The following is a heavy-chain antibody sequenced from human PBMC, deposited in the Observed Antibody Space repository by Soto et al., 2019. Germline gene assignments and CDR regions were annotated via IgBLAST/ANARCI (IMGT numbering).Heavy chain of an antibody. D-gene: IGHD2-2*01. Sequence: GESLKISCKGSGYTFTSYWIGWVRQMPGKGLEWMGIIYPSDSDARYSPSFQGQVTMSGDKSIRAAYLQWRTLKASDTAMYYCARSRTSSSDDAFDIWGQGTMVT. CDR1: GYTFTSYW. CDR2: IYPSDSDA. V-gene: IGHV5-51*01. J-gene: IGHJ3*02. CDR3: ARSRTSSSDDAFDI.